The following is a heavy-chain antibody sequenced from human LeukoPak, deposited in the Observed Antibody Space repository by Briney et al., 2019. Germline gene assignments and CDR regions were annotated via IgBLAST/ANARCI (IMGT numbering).Heavy chain of an antibody. CDR2: IWFHGKST. V-gene: IGHV3-33*06. CDR3: AKPDYDDRLFYFDS. Sequence: GGSLRLSCAASGFTFSSYGMHWVRQAPGKGLEWVAGIWFHGKSTYYTDSVKGRFTISKDNSNNTLYLRMNSLRAADTAVYYCAKPDYDDRLFYFDSWGQGALVTVSA. CDR1: GFTFSSYG. J-gene: IGHJ4*02. D-gene: IGHD4-17*01.